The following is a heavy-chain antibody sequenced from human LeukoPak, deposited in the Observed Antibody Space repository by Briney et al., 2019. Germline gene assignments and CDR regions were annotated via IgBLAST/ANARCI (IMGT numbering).Heavy chain of an antibody. CDR2: ISYDGSNK. J-gene: IGHJ6*03. V-gene: IGHV3-30*14. Sequence: GGSLRLSCAASGFTFSSYAMHWVRQAPGKGLEWVAVISYDGSNKYYADSVKGRFTISRDNSKNTLYLQMNSLRAEDTAVYYCARAKTGIAAAGLYYYYMDVWGKGTTVTVSS. D-gene: IGHD6-13*01. CDR3: ARAKTGIAAAGLYYYYMDV. CDR1: GFTFSSYA.